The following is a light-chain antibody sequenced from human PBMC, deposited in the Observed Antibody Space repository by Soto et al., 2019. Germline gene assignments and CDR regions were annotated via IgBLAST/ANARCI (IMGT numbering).Light chain of an antibody. J-gene: IGLJ3*02. CDR3: SSNTTNTPLV. CDR1: SSDVGGSNY. CDR2: EVS. Sequence: QSALTQPASVSGSPGQSITIYCTGTSSDVGGSNYVSWYQKHPGKAPKLLIYEVSNRPSGVSNRFSGSKSGNTASLTISGLQAEDEADYYCSSNTTNTPLVFGGGTKVTVL. V-gene: IGLV2-14*01.